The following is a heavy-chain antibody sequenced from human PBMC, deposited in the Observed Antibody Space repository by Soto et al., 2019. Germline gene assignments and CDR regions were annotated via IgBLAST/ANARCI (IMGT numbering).Heavy chain of an antibody. V-gene: IGHV1-69*02. CDR3: ASISGYDSVFDY. D-gene: IGHD5-12*01. Sequence: ASVKVSCKASGGTFSSYTISWVRQAPGQGLEWMGRIIPILGIANYAQKFQGRVTITADKSTSTAYMELSSLRSEDTAVYYCASISGYDSVFDYWGQGTLVTVSS. J-gene: IGHJ4*02. CDR1: GGTFSSYT. CDR2: IIPILGIA.